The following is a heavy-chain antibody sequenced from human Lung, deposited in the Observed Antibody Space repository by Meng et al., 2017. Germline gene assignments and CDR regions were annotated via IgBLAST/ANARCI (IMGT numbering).Heavy chain of an antibody. Sequence: QVPPQQLGAGLLKPSDTLSLTCVVSGGSFSDYYWSWIRQPPGKGLEWIGEINHSGSTNYNPSLESRATISVDTSQNNLSLKLSSVTAADSAVYYCARGPTTMAHDFDYWGQGTLVTVSS. CDR3: ARGPTTMAHDFDY. V-gene: IGHV4-34*01. J-gene: IGHJ4*02. CDR1: GGSFSDYY. D-gene: IGHD4-11*01. CDR2: INHSGST.